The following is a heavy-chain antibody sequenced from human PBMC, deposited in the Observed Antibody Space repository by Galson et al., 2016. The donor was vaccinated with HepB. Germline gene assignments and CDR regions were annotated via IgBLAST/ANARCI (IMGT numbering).Heavy chain of an antibody. CDR2: MSYAGSNE. CDR3: AKDRRLLWFGEFNYYMDM. V-gene: IGHV3-30*18. Sequence: SLRLSCAASGFIFSVYNMNWARQAPGKGLEWVAVMSYAGSNEYYADSVKGRFTISRDNSKNTLYLQMNSLRAEDTAVYYCAKDRRLLWFGEFNYYMDMWGKGTTVTVSS. J-gene: IGHJ6*03. D-gene: IGHD3-10*01. CDR1: GFIFSVYN.